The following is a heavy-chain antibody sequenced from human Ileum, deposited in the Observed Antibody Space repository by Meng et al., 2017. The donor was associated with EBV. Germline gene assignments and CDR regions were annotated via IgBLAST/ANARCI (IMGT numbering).Heavy chain of an antibody. J-gene: IGHJ4*02. V-gene: IGHV6-1*01. CDR2: TYYRSKWNT. CDR1: GDSVSSISGA. CDR3: ARGSYYFDS. D-gene: IGHD1-26*01. Sequence: QVPLQHAGPGLLKPQPTPYLTCAISGDSVSSISGAWNWIRHSPSRGLEWLGRTYYRSKWNTDYAVSVSSRITISPDTSKNQFSLQLNSVTPEDTAVYYCARGSYYFDSWGQGTLVTVSS.